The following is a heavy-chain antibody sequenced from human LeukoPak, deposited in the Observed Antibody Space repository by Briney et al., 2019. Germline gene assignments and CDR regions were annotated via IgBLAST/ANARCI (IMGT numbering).Heavy chain of an antibody. J-gene: IGHJ5*02. CDR1: GLTFSSYS. Sequence: GGSLRLSCAASGLTFSSYSMNWVRQAPGKGLEWVSYISSSSSTIYYADSVKGRFTISRDNAKNSLYLQMNSLRAEDTAVYYCARDGYCSGGSCYPNWFDPWGQGTLVTVSS. CDR3: ARDGYCSGGSCYPNWFDP. V-gene: IGHV3-48*04. CDR2: ISSSSSTI. D-gene: IGHD2-15*01.